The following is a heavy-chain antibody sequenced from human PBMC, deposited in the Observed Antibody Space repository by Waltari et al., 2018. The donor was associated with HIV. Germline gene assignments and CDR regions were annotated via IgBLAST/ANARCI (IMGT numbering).Heavy chain of an antibody. J-gene: IGHJ4*02. V-gene: IGHV3-9*01. D-gene: IGHD3-10*01. Sequence: EVQLVESGGGLVQPGRSLRLSCAGSGFTFDDYAMHWVRQAPGKGLEWVSGISWNSGVIGYADSVKGRFTISRDNAKNSLYLQMNNLTSEDSALYYCANVGGYWGQGILVTVSS. CDR1: GFTFDDYA. CDR3: ANVGGY. CDR2: ISWNSGVI.